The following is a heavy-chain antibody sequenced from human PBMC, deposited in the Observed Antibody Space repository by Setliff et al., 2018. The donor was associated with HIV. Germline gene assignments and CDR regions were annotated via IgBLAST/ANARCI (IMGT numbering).Heavy chain of an antibody. J-gene: IGHJ4*02. CDR2: IYYSGST. D-gene: IGHD3-3*01. V-gene: IGHV4-59*01. CDR3: ARVISSWSAYYIDY. Sequence: TSETLSLTCTVSGGSISSYYWSWIRQPPGKGLEWIGYIYYSGSTNYNPSLKSRVTISVDTSKNQFSLKLSSVTAADTAVYYCARVISSWSAYYIDYWGQGTLVTVSS. CDR1: GGSISSYY.